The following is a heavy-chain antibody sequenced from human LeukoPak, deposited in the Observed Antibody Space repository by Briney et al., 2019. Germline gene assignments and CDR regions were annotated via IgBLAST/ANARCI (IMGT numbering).Heavy chain of an antibody. CDR3: ARGPEKYYYDSSANPGGY. J-gene: IGHJ4*02. V-gene: IGHV3-7*01. CDR2: IKQDGSEK. CDR1: KFTFSSYW. D-gene: IGHD3-22*01. Sequence: PGGSLRLSCAASKFTFSSYWMSWVRQAPGKGLEWVANIKQDGSEKYYVDSVKGRFTISRDNAKNSLYLQMNSLRAEDTAVYYCARGPEKYYYDSSANPGGYWGQGTLVTVSS.